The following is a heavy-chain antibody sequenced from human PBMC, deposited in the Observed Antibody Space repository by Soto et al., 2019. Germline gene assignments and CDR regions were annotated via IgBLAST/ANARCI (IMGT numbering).Heavy chain of an antibody. CDR1: GFTFSNYG. J-gene: IGHJ4*02. CDR3: ARDDDLAGNGLDN. CDR2: IGKDGSNR. Sequence: PGGSLRLSCAASGFTFSNYGMHWVRQAPGEGLEWMAVIGKDGSNRDHADSVKGRFTISRDNSNNMLYLQMNRLGAEDTAMYFCARDDDLAGNGLDNWGQGTLVTVSS. V-gene: IGHV3-33*01. D-gene: IGHD4-4*01.